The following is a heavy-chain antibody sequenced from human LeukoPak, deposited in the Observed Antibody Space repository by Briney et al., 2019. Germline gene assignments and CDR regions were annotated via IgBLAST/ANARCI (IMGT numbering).Heavy chain of an antibody. D-gene: IGHD2/OR15-2a*01. CDR2: ISGSGGST. CDR1: GFTFSTSP. CDR3: AKERPQTTSFDY. Sequence: SGGSLRPSCGASGFTFSTSPMNWVRQAPGKGMGWVSAISGSGGSTYYADSVKGRFTISRDNSKNTLDLQMNSLRADDTAIYYCAKERPQTTSFDYCGQGTLVTVSS. V-gene: IGHV3-23*01. J-gene: IGHJ4*02.